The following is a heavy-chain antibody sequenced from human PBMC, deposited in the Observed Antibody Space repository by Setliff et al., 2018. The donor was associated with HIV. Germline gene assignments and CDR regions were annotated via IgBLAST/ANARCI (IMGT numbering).Heavy chain of an antibody. V-gene: IGHV4-59*04. Sequence: PSETLSLTCSISGGSVTSCLWHWFRQPPGKGLEWIGNILYGGTTYYTPSLKSRVSISVDTSRNQFSLRLNSVTAADTAVYYCARPTTGLGGGAAFDIWGQGTMVTVSS. CDR3: ARPTTGLGGGAAFDI. D-gene: IGHD2-8*01. CDR2: ILYGGTT. J-gene: IGHJ3*02. CDR1: GGSVTSCL.